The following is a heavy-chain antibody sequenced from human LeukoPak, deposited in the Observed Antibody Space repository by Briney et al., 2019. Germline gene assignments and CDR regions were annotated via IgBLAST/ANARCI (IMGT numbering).Heavy chain of an antibody. D-gene: IGHD3-22*01. Sequence: GGSLRLSCAASGFTFSLYEMNCVRQAPGKGLEWVSYISTSGSTIYYADSVKGRFTISRDNAKNSLYLQMNSLRAEDTAVYYCARDPPDYSNGSGSHWGQGTLVTVSS. CDR3: ARDPPDYSNGSGSH. CDR1: GFTFSLYE. CDR2: ISTSGSTI. V-gene: IGHV3-48*03. J-gene: IGHJ1*01.